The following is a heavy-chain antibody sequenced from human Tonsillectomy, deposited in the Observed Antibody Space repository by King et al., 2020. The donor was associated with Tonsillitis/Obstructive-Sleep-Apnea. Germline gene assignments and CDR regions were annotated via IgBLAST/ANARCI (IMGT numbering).Heavy chain of an antibody. J-gene: IGHJ5*02. D-gene: IGHD2-15*01. Sequence: QLQESGPGLVKPSETLSLTCTSAGASISSYYWSWIRQPPGKGLEWIGYNYYSGSTNYNPSLKRRVTISVDTSKNQFSLKLSSVTAADTAVYYCARGGEVAAPWVNCFDPWGQGTLVTVSS. V-gene: IGHV4-59*01. CDR3: ARGGEVAAPWVNCFDP. CDR2: NYYSGST. CDR1: GASISSYY.